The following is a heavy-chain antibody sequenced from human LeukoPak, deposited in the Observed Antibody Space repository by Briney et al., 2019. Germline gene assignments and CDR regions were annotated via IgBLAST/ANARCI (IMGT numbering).Heavy chain of an antibody. CDR3: ARVWQNLGIFRPPDPRSNNWYFDL. CDR1: GYTFTSYG. CDR2: ISAYNGNT. V-gene: IGHV1-18*01. J-gene: IGHJ2*01. D-gene: IGHD3-16*01. Sequence: ASVKVSCKASGYTFTSYGISWVRQAPGQGLEWMGWISAYNGNTNYAQKLQGRVTMTTDTSTSTAYMELRSLRSDDTAVYYCARVWQNLGIFRPPDPRSNNWYFDLWGRGTLVTVSS.